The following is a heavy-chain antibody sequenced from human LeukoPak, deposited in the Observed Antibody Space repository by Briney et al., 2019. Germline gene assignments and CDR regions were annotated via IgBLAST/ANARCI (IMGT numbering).Heavy chain of an antibody. J-gene: IGHJ3*02. D-gene: IGHD2-21*02. CDR2: IPYDGSNK. Sequence: GGSLTLSCAVSGFTLGTICMHCVRQAPGKGLEWVAVIPYDGSNKYYADSVKGRFTISRDNSKNTLYLQMNSLRAEDTAIYYCARDQCGDCYSWVCYIWRQETMVTVSS. CDR1: GFTLGTIC. CDR3: ARDQCGDCYSWVCYI. V-gene: IGHV3-30*03.